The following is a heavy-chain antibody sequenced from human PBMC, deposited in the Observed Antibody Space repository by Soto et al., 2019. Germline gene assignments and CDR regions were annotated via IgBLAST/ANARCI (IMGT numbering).Heavy chain of an antibody. Sequence: SETLSLTCSVSGGSITSHYCSWFRQPPGKGLEWIGYIHHSGSTSYNPSLKSRVTMSVDTSKNQFSLKVSSVTAADTALYYCARQGFGQLHGLVDGWGPGTTVTVSS. CDR3: ARQGFGQLHGLVDG. J-gene: IGHJ6*02. CDR1: GGSITSHY. D-gene: IGHD3-10*01. V-gene: IGHV4-59*08. CDR2: IHHSGST.